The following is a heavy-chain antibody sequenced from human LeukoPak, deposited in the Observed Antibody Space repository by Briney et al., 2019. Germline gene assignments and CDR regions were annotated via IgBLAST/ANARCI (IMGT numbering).Heavy chain of an antibody. CDR1: GGSISSGSYY. D-gene: IGHD5-12*01. Sequence: SQTLSLTCTVSGGSISSGSYYWSWIRQPAGKGLEWIGRIYTSGSTNYNPSLKSRVTISVDTSKNQFSLKLSSVTAADTAVYYCARDDVDIVATILNDAFDIWGQGTMVTVSS. V-gene: IGHV4-61*02. CDR2: IYTSGST. CDR3: ARDDVDIVATILNDAFDI. J-gene: IGHJ3*02.